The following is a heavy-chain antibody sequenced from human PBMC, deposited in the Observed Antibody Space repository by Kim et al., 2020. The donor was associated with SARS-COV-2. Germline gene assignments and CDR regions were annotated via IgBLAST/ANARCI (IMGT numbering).Heavy chain of an antibody. V-gene: IGHV4-39*01. J-gene: IGHJ4*02. CDR2: IYYSGST. CDR1: GGSISSSSYY. CDR3: ARLRPEPGIFDY. Sequence: SETLSLTCTVSGGSISSSSYYWGWIRQPPGKGLEWIGSIYYSGSTYYNPSLKSRVTISVDTSKNQFSLKLSSVTAADKAVYYCARLRPEPGIFDYWGQGTLVTVSS. D-gene: IGHD6-6*01.